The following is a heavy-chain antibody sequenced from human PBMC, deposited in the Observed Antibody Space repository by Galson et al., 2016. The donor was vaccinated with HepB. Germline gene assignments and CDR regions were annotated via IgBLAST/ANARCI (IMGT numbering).Heavy chain of an antibody. CDR2: IYWNDDR. D-gene: IGHD2/OR15-2a*01. V-gene: IGHV2-5*01. CDR1: GFSVTTSGVG. J-gene: IGHJ4*02. Sequence: PALVKPTQTLTLTCTPSGFSVTTSGVGVAWFRRPPGKPLEWLALIYWNDDRRHSPSLTTRLTITKDTARNQVLLTMTNADPVDTATYYCAHRTLPTPSDFWGQGTLVTVSS. CDR3: AHRTLPTPSDF.